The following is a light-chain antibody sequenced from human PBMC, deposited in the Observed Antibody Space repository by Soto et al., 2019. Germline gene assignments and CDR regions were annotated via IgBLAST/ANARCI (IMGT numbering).Light chain of an antibody. CDR1: TSNIESHS. Sequence: QSVLTQPPSASGTPGQRINISCFGSTSNIESHSVNWFQQVPGTAPRLLIITNNQRPSGVPDRFSGSKSGASASLAISGLQSEDEATYYCATWDDSRKGVFGTGTKLTVL. J-gene: IGLJ1*01. CDR2: TNN. CDR3: ATWDDSRKGV. V-gene: IGLV1-44*01.